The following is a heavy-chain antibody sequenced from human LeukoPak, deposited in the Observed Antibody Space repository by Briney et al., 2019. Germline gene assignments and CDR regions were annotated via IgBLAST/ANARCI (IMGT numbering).Heavy chain of an antibody. CDR1: GFTFSDHY. J-gene: IGHJ1*01. D-gene: IGHD6-13*01. CDR3: ASHSSWYGYFQH. V-gene: IGHV3-72*01. Sequence: GGSLRLSCAASGFTFSDHYMDWVRQAPGKGLEWVGRTRNKANSYTTEYAASVKGRFTISRDDSKNSLYLQMNSLKTEDTAVYYCASHSSWYGYFQHWGQGTLVTVSS. CDR2: TRNKANSYTT.